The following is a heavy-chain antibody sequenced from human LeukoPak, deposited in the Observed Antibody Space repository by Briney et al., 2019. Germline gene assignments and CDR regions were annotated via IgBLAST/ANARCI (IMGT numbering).Heavy chain of an antibody. CDR3: ARDQSPYY. V-gene: IGHV3-21*01. CDR1: GFTFTMYS. CDR2: IDSTSGYI. Sequence: GGSLRLPCVVSGFTFTMYSMNWVRQAPGKGLEWVSSIDSTSGYIYYADSLKGRFTISRDNARNSLFLQMNSLRAEDSAVYYCARDQSPYYWGQGTLVTVSS. J-gene: IGHJ4*02.